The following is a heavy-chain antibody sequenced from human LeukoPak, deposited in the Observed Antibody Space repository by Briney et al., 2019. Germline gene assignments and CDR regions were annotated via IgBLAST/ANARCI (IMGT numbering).Heavy chain of an antibody. CDR1: GFTFSSYW. J-gene: IGHJ4*02. CDR2: IKQDGSEK. V-gene: IGHV3-7*04. CDR3: ARGIEEWLYLYY. D-gene: IGHD3-3*01. Sequence: GGSLRLSCAASGFTFSSYWMSWVRQAPGKGLEWVANIKQDGSEKYYVDSVKGRFTISRDNAKNSLYLLMNSLRGEDTAVYYCARGIEEWLYLYYWGQGALVTVAS.